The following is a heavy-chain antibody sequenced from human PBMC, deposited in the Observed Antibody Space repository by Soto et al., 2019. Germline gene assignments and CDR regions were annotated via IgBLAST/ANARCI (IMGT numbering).Heavy chain of an antibody. Sequence: QLRLQESGPGLVKPSETLSLTCTVSGGSIRSSTYYWGWIRQPPGKGLEWIGSIYYSGSTHYNPSLTNRATMPVDTSTNQFSLKLNSVTAADTAVYYCTRHEGGAAADRPLDYWGQGTLFTVSS. D-gene: IGHD6-13*01. CDR2: IYYSGST. J-gene: IGHJ4*02. CDR3: TRHEGGAAADRPLDY. V-gene: IGHV4-39*01. CDR1: GGSIRSSTYY.